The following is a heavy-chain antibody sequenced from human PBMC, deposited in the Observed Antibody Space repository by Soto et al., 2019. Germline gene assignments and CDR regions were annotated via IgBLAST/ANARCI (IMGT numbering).Heavy chain of an antibody. J-gene: IGHJ4*02. CDR2: ISAYNGNT. Sequence: ASVEVSCKXSGYTFTSYGISWVRQAPGQGLEWMGWISAYNGNTNYAQKLQGRVTMTTDTSTSTAYMELRSLRSDDTAVYYCARGSNYYDSSGSDYWGQGTLVTVSS. CDR1: GYTFTSYG. CDR3: ARGSNYYDSSGSDY. V-gene: IGHV1-18*04. D-gene: IGHD3-22*01.